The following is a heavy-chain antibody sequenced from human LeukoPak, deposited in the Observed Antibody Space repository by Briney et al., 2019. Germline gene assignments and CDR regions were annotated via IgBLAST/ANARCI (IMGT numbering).Heavy chain of an antibody. D-gene: IGHD6-13*01. V-gene: IGHV3-30*04. J-gene: IGHJ5*01. CDR2: ISYDGSNK. CDR1: GFTFSSCV. CDR3: ASEYTSNWYVY. Sequence: GGSLRLSCAASGFTFSSCVMHWVRQAPGKGLEWVASISYDGSNKHFADSVKGRFTISRDNSKKTLYLQMNSLRPEDTAVYYCASEYTSNWYVYWGQGSLVTVSS.